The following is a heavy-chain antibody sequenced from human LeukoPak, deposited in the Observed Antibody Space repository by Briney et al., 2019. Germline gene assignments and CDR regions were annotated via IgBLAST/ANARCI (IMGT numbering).Heavy chain of an antibody. J-gene: IGHJ4*02. D-gene: IGHD3-22*01. V-gene: IGHV3-66*02. Sequence: GGSLRLSCAASGFTVSTNYMSWVRQAPGKGLEWVSVIYSGGSTYYADSVKGRFTISRDNSKNMLYLQMSSLRAEDTAVYYCARRSAYSHWGQGTLVTVSS. CDR1: GFTVSTNY. CDR3: ARRSAYSH. CDR2: IYSGGST.